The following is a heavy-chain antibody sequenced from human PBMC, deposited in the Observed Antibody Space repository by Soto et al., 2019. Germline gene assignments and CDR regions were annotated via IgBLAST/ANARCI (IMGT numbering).Heavy chain of an antibody. D-gene: IGHD3-9*01. CDR1: GFTFSSYA. CDR2: ISGSGATT. Sequence: EVQLLESGGGLVQPGGSLRLSCAASGFTFSSYAMTWVRQAPGKGLEWVSGISGSGATTSYGDTVKGRFTVSRDNSKNTLYLQMNSRRVEDTAVYYCAKLRYFDWSSYNWFEYWGQGTPVTVSS. J-gene: IGHJ5*01. CDR3: AKLRYFDWSSYNWFEY. V-gene: IGHV3-23*01.